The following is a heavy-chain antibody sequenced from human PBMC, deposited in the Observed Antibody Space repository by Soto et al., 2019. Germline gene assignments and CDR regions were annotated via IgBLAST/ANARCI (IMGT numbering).Heavy chain of an antibody. J-gene: IGHJ4*02. CDR2: IIPILGIA. CDR1: GGTFSSYT. V-gene: IGHV1-69*08. Sequence: QVQLVQSGAEVKKPGSSVKVSCKASGGTFSSYTISWVRQAPGQGLGWMGRIIPILGIANYAQKFQGRVTITADKSTSTAYMELSSLRSEDTAVYYCARDRVVTATQFDYWGQGTLVTVSS. D-gene: IGHD2-21*02. CDR3: ARDRVVTATQFDY.